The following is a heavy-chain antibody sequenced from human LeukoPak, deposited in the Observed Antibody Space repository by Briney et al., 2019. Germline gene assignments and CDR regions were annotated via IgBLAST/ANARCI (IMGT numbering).Heavy chain of an antibody. J-gene: IGHJ6*02. D-gene: IGHD5-18*01. Sequence: ASVKVSCKASGYTFTSYAMHWVRQAPGQRLEWMGWINAGNGNTKYSQKFQGRVTITRDTSASTAYMELSSLRSEDTAVYYCARAMRGYSYGYQFIEQYYYYGMDVWGQGTTVTVSS. V-gene: IGHV1-3*01. CDR3: ARAMRGYSYGYQFIEQYYYYGMDV. CDR1: GYTFTSYA. CDR2: INAGNGNT.